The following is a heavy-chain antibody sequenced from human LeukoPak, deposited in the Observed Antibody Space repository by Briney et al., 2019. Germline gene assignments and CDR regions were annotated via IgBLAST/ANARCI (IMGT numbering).Heavy chain of an antibody. V-gene: IGHV3-23*01. J-gene: IGHJ4*02. CDR3: AKLGDSSGYYYAPFDY. CDR2: IRGSGGST. CDR1: GFTFSSYA. Sequence: GGALRLSWAASGFTFSSYAMDWVRPAPGEGVEWGSAIRGSGGSTYYADSVKGRFTISRDNSKNTLYLQMNSLRAEDTAVYYCAKLGDSSGYYYAPFDYWGQGTLVTVSS. D-gene: IGHD3-22*01.